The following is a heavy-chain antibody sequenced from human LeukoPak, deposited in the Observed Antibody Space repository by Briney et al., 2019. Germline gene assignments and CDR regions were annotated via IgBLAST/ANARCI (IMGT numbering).Heavy chain of an antibody. CDR3: ARISSSNWYNERGAFDV. V-gene: IGHV3-21*04. Sequence: GGSLRLSCAASGFTFSSYSMNWVRQAPGKGLEWVSSISSSSSYIYYADSVKGRFTISRGNTKNSLYLQMNSLRAEDTALYYCARISSSNWYNERGAFDVWGQGTMVTVSS. CDR2: ISSSSSYI. J-gene: IGHJ3*01. CDR1: GFTFSSYS. D-gene: IGHD6-13*01.